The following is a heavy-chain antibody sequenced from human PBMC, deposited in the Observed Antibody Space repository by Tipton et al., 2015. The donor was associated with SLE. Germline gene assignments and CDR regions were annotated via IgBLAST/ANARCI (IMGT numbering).Heavy chain of an antibody. Sequence: TLSLTCTVSGGAISTFYWSWSRQSAGKGLEWIGRIYSSGRTNYNPSLKSRVTRALDTSKNQFSLKLTSVTAADTAVYYCVREQHPRITVFGADCWGQGTLVTVPS. CDR1: GGAISTFY. V-gene: IGHV4-4*07. CDR2: IYSSGRT. CDR3: VREQHPRITVFGADC. D-gene: IGHD3-3*01. J-gene: IGHJ4*02.